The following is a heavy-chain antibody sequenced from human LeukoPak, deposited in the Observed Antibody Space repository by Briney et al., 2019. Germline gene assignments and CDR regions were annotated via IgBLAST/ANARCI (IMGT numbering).Heavy chain of an antibody. Sequence: PGGSLRLSCAASGFAFSSYSMNWVRQAPGKGLEWVSYISSSSSTIYYADSVKGRFTISRDNAKNSLYLQMNSLRDEDTAVYYCARDNWNDVSGAFDIWGQGTMVTVSS. D-gene: IGHD1-1*01. V-gene: IGHV3-48*02. CDR3: ARDNWNDVSGAFDI. J-gene: IGHJ3*02. CDR1: GFAFSSYS. CDR2: ISSSSSTI.